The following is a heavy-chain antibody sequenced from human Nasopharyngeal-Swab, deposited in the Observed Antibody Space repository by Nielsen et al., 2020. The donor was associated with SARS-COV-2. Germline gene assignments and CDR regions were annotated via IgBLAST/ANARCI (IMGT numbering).Heavy chain of an antibody. D-gene: IGHD1-20*01. V-gene: IGHV3-11*04. J-gene: IGHJ6*02. CDR1: GFTFNDYY. CDR2: ISSSGSTI. CDR3: ASTYNYYGDYYYGMDV. Sequence: GGSLRLSCAASGFTFNDYYMSWIRQAPGKGLEWVSYISSSGSTIYYADSVKGRFTISRDNAKNSLYLHMNSLRAEDTAVYYCASTYNYYGDYYYGMDVWGQGTTVTVSS.